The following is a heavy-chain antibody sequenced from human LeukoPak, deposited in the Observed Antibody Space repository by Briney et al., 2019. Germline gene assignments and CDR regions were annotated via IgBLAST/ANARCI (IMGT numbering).Heavy chain of an antibody. D-gene: IGHD3-10*01. CDR3: SRDLYYGSGSSYNGLEY. Sequence: QAGGSLRLSCAASGFTFINYAMHWVRQAPGKGLEYVSGISRSGTNTYYANSVKGRFTISRDNSKNTLYLQMGSLRAEDMAVYYCSRDLYYGSGSSYNGLEYWGQGTLVTVSS. V-gene: IGHV3-64*01. CDR1: GFTFINYA. J-gene: IGHJ4*02. CDR2: ISRSGTNT.